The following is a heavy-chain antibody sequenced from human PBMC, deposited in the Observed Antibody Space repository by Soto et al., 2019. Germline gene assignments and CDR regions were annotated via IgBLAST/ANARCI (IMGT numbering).Heavy chain of an antibody. Sequence: PWGSLRLSCAASGFTFTSYSMNWVRQAPWKGLEWVSSISSTTNYIYYGDSMKGRFTISRDNAKNSLYLEMNSLRAEDTAVYYCARESEDLTSNFDYWGQGTLVTVSS. V-gene: IGHV3-21*06. CDR3: ARESEDLTSNFDY. CDR2: ISSTTNYI. CDR1: GFTFTSYS. J-gene: IGHJ4*02.